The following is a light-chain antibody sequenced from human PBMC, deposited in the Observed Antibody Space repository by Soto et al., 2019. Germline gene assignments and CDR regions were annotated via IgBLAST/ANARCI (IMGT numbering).Light chain of an antibody. CDR2: AAS. CDR1: QGISSY. CDR3: QQLNSYPRT. V-gene: IGKV1-9*01. Sequence: DIPLTQSPSFLSASVGDRVTITCRASQGISSYLAWYQQKPGKAPNLLIYAASTLQSGVPSRFSGSGSGTEFTLTISSLQPEDFTTYYCQQLNSYPRTFGQGTKAEIK. J-gene: IGKJ1*01.